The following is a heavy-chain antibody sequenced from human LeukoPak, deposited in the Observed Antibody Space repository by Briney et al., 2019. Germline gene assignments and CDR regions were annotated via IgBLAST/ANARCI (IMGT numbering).Heavy chain of an antibody. CDR2: IYHNGST. D-gene: IGHD1-26*01. J-gene: IGHJ4*02. Sequence: SETLSLTCTVSGYSISSGYYWGWIRQPPGKGLEWIGSIYHNGSTYYNPSLKSRVTISVDTSKNQFSLELSSVTAADTAVYYCAKTVGATIRFFDYWGQGTLVTVSS. CDR3: AKTVGATIRFFDY. CDR1: GYSISSGYY. V-gene: IGHV4-38-2*02.